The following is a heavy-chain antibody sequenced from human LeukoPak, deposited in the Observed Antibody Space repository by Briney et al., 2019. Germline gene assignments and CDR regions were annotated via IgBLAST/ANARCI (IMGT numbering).Heavy chain of an antibody. CDR2: ISGSGGST. CDR3: AKVITFGGVIEPSDY. CDR1: GFTFSSYA. J-gene: IGHJ4*02. Sequence: PGGSLRLSCAASGFTFSSYAMSWVRQAPGKGLEWVPAISGSGGSTYYADSVKGRFTISRDNSKNTLYLQMNSLRAEDTAVYYCAKVITFGGVIEPSDYWGQGTLVTVSS. D-gene: IGHD3-16*02. V-gene: IGHV3-23*01.